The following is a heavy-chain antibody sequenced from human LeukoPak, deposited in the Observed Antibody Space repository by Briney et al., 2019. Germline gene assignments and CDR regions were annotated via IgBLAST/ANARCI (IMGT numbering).Heavy chain of an antibody. Sequence: PGGSLRLSCAASGFTFSSYSMNWVRQAPGKGLEWVPSITSSSSYIYYADSVKGRFTISRHNAKNSLYLQLNSLRAEDTAVYYCVRLYDDYTNGHFDSWGQGTLVTVSS. CDR3: VRLYDDYTNGHFDS. J-gene: IGHJ4*02. CDR1: GFTFSSYS. CDR2: ITSSSSYI. V-gene: IGHV3-21*01. D-gene: IGHD4-11*01.